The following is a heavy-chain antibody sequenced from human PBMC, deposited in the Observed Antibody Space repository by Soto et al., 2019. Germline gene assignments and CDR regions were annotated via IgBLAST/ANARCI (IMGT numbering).Heavy chain of an antibody. J-gene: IGHJ4*02. Sequence: GGSLRLSCAASGFTFSSYWMSWVRQAPGKGLEWVANIKQDGSEKYYVDSVKGRFTISRDNAKNSLYLQMNSLRAEDTAVYYCAREGPGVRWLLYSFDSSGWYNPSFDYWGQGTLVTVSS. V-gene: IGHV3-7*01. CDR1: GFTFSSYW. CDR2: IKQDGSEK. CDR3: AREGPGVRWLLYSFDSSGWYNPSFDY. D-gene: IGHD6-19*01.